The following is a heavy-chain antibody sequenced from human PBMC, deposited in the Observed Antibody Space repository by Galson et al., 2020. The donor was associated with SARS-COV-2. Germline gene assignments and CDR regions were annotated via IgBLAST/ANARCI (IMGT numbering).Heavy chain of an antibody. CDR2: IFFDGSDK. CDR3: ARDGQLTSGWAFDY. V-gene: IGHV3-33*01. Sequence: GGSLRLSCAASGFTFSDHAIHWVHQAPGKGLEWVAQIFFDGSDKYYGDSVKGRFTISRDSSKNMVYLQMNNLKVDDTAVYYCARDGQLTSGWAFDYWGQGTLVTVSS. D-gene: IGHD6-19*01. CDR1: GFTFSDHA. J-gene: IGHJ4*02.